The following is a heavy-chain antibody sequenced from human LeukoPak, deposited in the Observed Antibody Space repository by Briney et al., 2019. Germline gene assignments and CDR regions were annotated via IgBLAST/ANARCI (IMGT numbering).Heavy chain of an antibody. D-gene: IGHD4/OR15-4a*01. CDR1: GFTFSSYG. V-gene: IGHV3-53*01. CDR3: ARRAGAYSHPYDY. J-gene: IGHJ4*02. Sequence: GGTLRLSCAASGFTFSSYGMSWVRQAPGKGLEWVSFIYSDNTHYSDSVKGRFTISRDNSQNPLYLQMNSLRAEDTAVYYCARRAGAYSHPYDYWGQGTLVTVSS. CDR2: IYSDNT.